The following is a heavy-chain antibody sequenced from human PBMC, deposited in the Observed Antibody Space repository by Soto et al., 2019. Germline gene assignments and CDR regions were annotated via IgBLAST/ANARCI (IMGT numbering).Heavy chain of an antibody. CDR1: GGSFSGYY. J-gene: IGHJ5*02. D-gene: IGHD3-10*01. CDR2: INHSGST. CDR3: ARGLPKYYYGSGSYGPNWFEP. Sequence: SETLSLTCSVYGGSFSGYYWSWIRQPPGKGLEWIGEINHSGSTNYNPSLKSRVTISVDTSKNQFSLKLSSVTAADTAVYYCARGLPKYYYGSGSYGPNWFEPWGQGTLVTVSS. V-gene: IGHV4-34*01.